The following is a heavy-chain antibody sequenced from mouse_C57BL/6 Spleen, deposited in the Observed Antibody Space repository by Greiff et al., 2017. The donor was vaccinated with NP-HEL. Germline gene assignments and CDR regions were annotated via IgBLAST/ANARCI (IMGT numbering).Heavy chain of an antibody. Sequence: VQRVESGPGLVQPSQSLSITCTVSGFSLTSYGVHWVRQSPGKGLEWLGVIWSGGSTDYNAAFISRLSISKDNSKSQVFFKMNSLQADDTAIYYCARKDGNYLYAIDYWGQGTSVTVSS. CDR2: IWSGGST. J-gene: IGHJ4*01. D-gene: IGHD2-1*01. CDR3: ARKDGNYLYAIDY. CDR1: GFSLTSYG. V-gene: IGHV2-2*01.